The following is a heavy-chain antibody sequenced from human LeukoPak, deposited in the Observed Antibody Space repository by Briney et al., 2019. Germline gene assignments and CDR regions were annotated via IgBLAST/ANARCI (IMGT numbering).Heavy chain of an antibody. CDR2: ISSSGAKT. J-gene: IGHJ4*02. CDR1: GFTFSSYS. CDR3: ARDPIAVGGGGSFDY. D-gene: IGHD6-19*01. Sequence: GGSLRLSCAASGFTFSSYSMNWARHAPGKGLQWVSSISSSGAKTYYADSVKGRVTISRDNAKNSYYLQMNSLVTEDTAVYYCARDPIAVGGGGSFDYWGQGILVTVSS. V-gene: IGHV3-21*01.